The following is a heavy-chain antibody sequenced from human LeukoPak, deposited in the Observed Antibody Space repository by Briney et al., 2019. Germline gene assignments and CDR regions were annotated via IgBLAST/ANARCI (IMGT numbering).Heavy chain of an antibody. CDR2: IIPIFGTA. CDR1: GYTFSSYA. D-gene: IGHD5-18*01. J-gene: IGHJ4*02. V-gene: IGHV1-69*06. Sequence: GASVKVSCKASGYTFSSYALNWVRQAPGQGLEWMGGIIPIFGTANYAQKFQGRVTITADKSTSTAYMELSSLRSEDTAVYYCAGHSGYSYGPDYWGQGTLVTVSS. CDR3: AGHSGYSYGPDY.